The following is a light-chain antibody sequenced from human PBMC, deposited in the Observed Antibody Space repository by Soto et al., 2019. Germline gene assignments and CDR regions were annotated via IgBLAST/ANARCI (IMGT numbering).Light chain of an antibody. CDR2: GAS. J-gene: IGKJ3*01. CDR1: QSVSSN. CDR3: QQYNNWPPFT. Sequence: EIVMTQSPATLSVSPGERATLSCRASQSVSSNLAWYQQKPGQAPRLLMYGASTRATAIPARFSGSGSGTEFTLTISSLQSEDFAVYYCQQYNNWPPFTFGPGTKVDIK. V-gene: IGKV3-15*01.